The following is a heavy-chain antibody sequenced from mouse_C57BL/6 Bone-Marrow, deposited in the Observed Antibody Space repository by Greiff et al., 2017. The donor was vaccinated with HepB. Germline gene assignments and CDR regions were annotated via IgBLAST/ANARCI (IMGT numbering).Heavy chain of an antibody. V-gene: IGHV1-53*01. J-gene: IGHJ1*03. Sequence: QVQLQQPGTELVKPGASVKLSCKASGYTFTSDWMHWVKQRPGQGLEWIGNINPSNGGTNYNEKFKSKATLTVDKSSSTPYMQLSSLTSKDSAVYYCARWVHGYYGYFDVSFTVTTVTVSS. CDR2: INPSNGGT. CDR3: ARWVHGYYGYFDV. CDR1: GYTFTSDW. D-gene: IGHD2-2*01.